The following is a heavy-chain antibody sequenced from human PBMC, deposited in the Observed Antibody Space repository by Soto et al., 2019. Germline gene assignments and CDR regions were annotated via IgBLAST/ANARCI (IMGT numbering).Heavy chain of an antibody. D-gene: IGHD3-22*01. CDR3: ARGDLDITMIVVVIRHYGMDV. J-gene: IGHJ6*02. CDR2: INPSGGST. V-gene: IGHV1-46*01. CDR1: GYTFTSYY. Sequence: ASVKVSCKASGYTFTSYYMHWVRQAPGQGLEWMGIINPSGGSTSYAQKFQGRVTMTRDTSTSTVYMELSSLRSEDTAVYYCARGDLDITMIVVVIRHYGMDVWGQGTTVTVSS.